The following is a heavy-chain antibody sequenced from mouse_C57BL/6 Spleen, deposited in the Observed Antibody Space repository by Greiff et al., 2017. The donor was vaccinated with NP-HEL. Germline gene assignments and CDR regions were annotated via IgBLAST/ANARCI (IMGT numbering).Heavy chain of an antibody. CDR3: ARMDWSFAY. CDR1: GFTFSDYG. V-gene: IGHV5-17*01. D-gene: IGHD4-1*01. Sequence: EVMLVESGGGLVKPGGSLKLSCAASGFTFSDYGMHWVRQAPEKGLEWVAYISSGSSTIYYADTVKGRFTISRDNAKNTLFLQMTSLRSEDTAMYYCARMDWSFAYWGQGTLVTVSA. J-gene: IGHJ3*01. CDR2: ISSGSSTI.